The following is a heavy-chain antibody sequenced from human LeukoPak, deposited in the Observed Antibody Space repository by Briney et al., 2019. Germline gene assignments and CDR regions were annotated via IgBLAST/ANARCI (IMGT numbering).Heavy chain of an antibody. D-gene: IGHD3-16*01. CDR2: INSDGSST. V-gene: IGHV3-74*01. J-gene: IGHJ4*02. CDR3: ATEHWGPNS. CDR1: GFTFSNYW. Sequence: GGSLRLSCAGSGFTFSNYWMSWVRQAPGKGLEWVSRINSDGSSTSYADSVKGRFTISRDNAKNSLFLQMSSLRGEDTALYYCATEHWGPNSWGQGTLVTVSS.